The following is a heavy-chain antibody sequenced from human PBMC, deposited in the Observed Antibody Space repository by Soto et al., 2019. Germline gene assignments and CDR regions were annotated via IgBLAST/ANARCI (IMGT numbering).Heavy chain of an antibody. CDR2: IIPIFGTA. CDR3: ARVSPYRYGSRYYFDY. Sequence: GSSVKVSCKASGGTFSSYAISWVRQAPGQGLEWMGGIIPIFGTANYAQKFQGRVTITADESTSTAYMELSSLRSEDTAVYYCARVSPYRYGSRYYFDYWGQGTLVTVSS. V-gene: IGHV1-69*13. D-gene: IGHD5-18*01. J-gene: IGHJ4*02. CDR1: GGTFSSYA.